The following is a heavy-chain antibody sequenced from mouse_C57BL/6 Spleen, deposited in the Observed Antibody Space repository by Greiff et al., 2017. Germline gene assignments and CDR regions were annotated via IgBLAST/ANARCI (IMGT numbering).Heavy chain of an antibody. J-gene: IGHJ1*03. CDR1: GFTFSSYA. V-gene: IGHV5-9-1*02. D-gene: IGHD2-3*01. CDR3: TRVGDGYYGYFDV. Sequence: DVMLVESGEGLVKPGGSLKLSCAASGFTFSSYAMSWVRQTPEKRLEWVAYISSGGDYIYYADTVKGRFTISRDNARNTLYLQMSRLKSEDTAMYYCTRVGDGYYGYFDVWGTGTTVTVSS. CDR2: ISSGGDYI.